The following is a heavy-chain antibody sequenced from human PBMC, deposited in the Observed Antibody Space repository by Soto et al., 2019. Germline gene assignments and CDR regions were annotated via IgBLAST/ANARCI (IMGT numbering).Heavy chain of an antibody. CDR3: AIEDGGTLEYSSYDLDY. Sequence: EVQLVESGGGLVQPGRSLRLTCAASGFTFDDHAMQWVRQAPGKGLEWVSGISWNSGKQAYADSVKGRFTISRDNAKNSLYLQLCMLRDEDTALYYCAIEDGGTLEYSSYDLDYWGQGTLVTVSS. CDR2: ISWNSGKQ. J-gene: IGHJ4*02. CDR1: GFTFDDHA. D-gene: IGHD5-12*01. V-gene: IGHV3-9*01.